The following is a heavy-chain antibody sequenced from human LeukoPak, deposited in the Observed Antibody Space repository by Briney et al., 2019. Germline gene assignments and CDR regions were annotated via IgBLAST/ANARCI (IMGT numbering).Heavy chain of an antibody. J-gene: IGHJ4*02. Sequence: GGSLRLSCAASGFTFNFYWMHWVRQAPGKGLPWVSRINSDGSSTSYADSVKGRFTISRDNAKNTLYLQMNSLRAEDTAVYYCARDPFDILTDPYFDYWGQGTLVTVSS. CDR2: INSDGSST. D-gene: IGHD3-9*01. V-gene: IGHV3-74*01. CDR3: ARDPFDILTDPYFDY. CDR1: GFTFNFYW.